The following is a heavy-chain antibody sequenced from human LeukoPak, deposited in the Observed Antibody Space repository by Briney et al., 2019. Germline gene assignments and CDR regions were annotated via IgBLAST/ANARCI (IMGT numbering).Heavy chain of an antibody. Sequence: GGSLRLSCAASGFTFNTYSMNWVRQAPGKGLEWVSSISSSSSYIYYADSVKGRFTISRDNAKNSLYLQMNSLRAEDTAVYYCAVEMATIFDYWGQGTLVTVSS. CDR2: ISSSSSYI. D-gene: IGHD5-24*01. CDR3: AVEMATIFDY. J-gene: IGHJ4*02. V-gene: IGHV3-21*01. CDR1: GFTFNTYS.